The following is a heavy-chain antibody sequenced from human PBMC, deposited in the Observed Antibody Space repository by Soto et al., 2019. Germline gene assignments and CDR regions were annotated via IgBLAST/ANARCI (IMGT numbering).Heavy chain of an antibody. D-gene: IGHD3-10*01. CDR2: THHSGTT. J-gene: IGHJ4*02. Sequence: SDTLSLTCAVSGGSIISSNWWSLVRHPPGMRLEWIGETHHSGTTNYNPSLKSRVTISVDKSKNQFSLKLSSVTAADTALYYCAREGSGSSFFDYWGQGTLVTVAS. V-gene: IGHV4-4*02. CDR3: AREGSGSSFFDY. CDR1: GGSIISSNW.